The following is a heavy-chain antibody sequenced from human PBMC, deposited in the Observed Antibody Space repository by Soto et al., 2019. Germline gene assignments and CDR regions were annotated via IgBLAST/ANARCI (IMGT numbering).Heavy chain of an antibody. CDR2: INQDGSAK. D-gene: IGHD1-1*01. CDR1: GSTFSDYY. J-gene: IGHJ5*02. V-gene: IGHV3-7*05. CDR3: ARWNGGFDP. Sequence: EEQLVESGGGLVQPGGSLRLSCAASGSTFSDYYMSWVRQAPGKGLEWVANINQDGSAKSYVDSVRGRFTISRDNGKNSLSLQMESLRADDTAVYYCARWNGGFDPWGQGTLVTVSS.